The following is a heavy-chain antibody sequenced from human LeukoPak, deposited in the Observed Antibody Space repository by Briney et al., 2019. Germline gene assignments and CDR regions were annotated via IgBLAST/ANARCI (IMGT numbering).Heavy chain of an antibody. D-gene: IGHD2-2*01. J-gene: IGHJ5*02. CDR3: ARGDIVVVPAAYWFDP. V-gene: IGHV1-46*01. Sequence: ASAKVSCKASGYTFTSYYMHWVRQAPGQGLEWMGIINPSGGSTSYAQKFQGRVTMTRDTSTSTVYMELSSLRSEDTAVYYCARGDIVVVPAAYWFDPWGQGTLVTVSS. CDR2: INPSGGST. CDR1: GYTFTSYY.